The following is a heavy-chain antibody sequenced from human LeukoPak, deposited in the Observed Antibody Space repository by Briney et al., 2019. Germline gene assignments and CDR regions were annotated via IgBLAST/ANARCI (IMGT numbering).Heavy chain of an antibody. Sequence: GGALRLSCAGSGFTFSSSIMNWVGRAPGEGLEGVSYIISSSSTIYYAASVSGRFTISSDNSKNTLYLQMDSLRAEDTAVFYCAVRGMVPSGISTSGFRFDPWGQGTLVTVSS. J-gene: IGHJ5*02. CDR3: AVRGMVPSGISTSGFRFDP. CDR2: IISSSSTI. V-gene: IGHV3-48*01. D-gene: IGHD2-2*01. CDR1: GFTFSSSI.